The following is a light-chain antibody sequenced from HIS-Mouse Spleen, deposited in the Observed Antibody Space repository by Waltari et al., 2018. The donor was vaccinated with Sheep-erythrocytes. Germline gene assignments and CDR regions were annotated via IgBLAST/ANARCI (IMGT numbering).Light chain of an antibody. J-gene: IGLJ3*02. CDR2: STN. CDR3: AAWDDSLNGPV. V-gene: IGLV1-44*01. CDR1: SSNIGSNT. Sequence: QSVLTQPPSASGTPGQRVTISCSGSSSNIGSNTVNWYQPLPGTAPKLLIYSTNRRPAGAPDRFSGSKSGTSASLAISGLQSEDEADYYCAAWDDSLNGPVFGGGTKLTVL.